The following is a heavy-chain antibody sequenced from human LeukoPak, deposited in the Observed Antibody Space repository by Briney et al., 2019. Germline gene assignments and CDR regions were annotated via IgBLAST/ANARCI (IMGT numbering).Heavy chain of an antibody. Sequence: ASVKVSCKASGYTFTSYGISWVRQAPGQGLEWMGWISAYNGNTNYAPKLQGRVTMTTDTSTSTAYMELRSLRSDDTAVYYCARDSITIFGVVIIPSYYYYYMDVWGKGTTVTVSS. CDR1: GYTFTSYG. V-gene: IGHV1-18*01. CDR2: ISAYNGNT. CDR3: ARDSITIFGVVIIPSYYYYYMDV. D-gene: IGHD3-3*01. J-gene: IGHJ6*03.